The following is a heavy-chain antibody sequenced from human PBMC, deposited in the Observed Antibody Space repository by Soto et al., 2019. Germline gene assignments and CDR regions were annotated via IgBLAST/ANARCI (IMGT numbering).Heavy chain of an antibody. D-gene: IGHD4-17*01. J-gene: IGHJ6*02. CDR3: VSVEGTPTVTGDYYYYAMDA. V-gene: IGHV4-59*01. CDR1: GGTITYYY. CDR2: VFESGSA. Sequence: SETLSLTGTVSGGTITYYYWAWIRQAPGEGLEWIGYVFESGSAKYNPSLKSRVTLTLDTSKNQLSLRLTSVTAADTAVYYCVSVEGTPTVTGDYYYYAMDAWGQGTTVTVSS.